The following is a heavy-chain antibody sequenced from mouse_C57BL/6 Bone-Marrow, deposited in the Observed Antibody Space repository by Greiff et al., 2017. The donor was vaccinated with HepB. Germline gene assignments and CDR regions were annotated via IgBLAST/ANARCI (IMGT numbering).Heavy chain of an antibody. CDR1: GYAFSSSW. CDR2: IYTGDGDT. V-gene: IGHV1-82*01. CDR3: AKYGYGRAMDY. J-gene: IGHJ4*01. Sequence: QVQLQQSGPELVKPGASVKISCKASGYAFSSSWMNWVKQRPGKGLEWIGRIYTGDGDTNYNGKFKGKATLTADKSSSTAYMQLSSLTSEDSAVYFCAKYGYGRAMDYWGQGTSVTVSS. D-gene: IGHD2-2*01.